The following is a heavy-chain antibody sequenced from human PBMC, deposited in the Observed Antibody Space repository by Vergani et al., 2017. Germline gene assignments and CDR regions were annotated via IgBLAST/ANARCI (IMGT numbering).Heavy chain of an antibody. CDR2: ITYNGVRT. CDR3: AKDYNIMGALHY. CDR1: GFTFNIYA. D-gene: IGHD5-12*01. V-gene: IGHV3-23*01. Sequence: EVRLLESGGGLVQPGGPLRLSCAAPGFTFNIYAMSWVRQAPGKGLEWVSTITYNGVRTYHADSVTGRFTISKDNSKNTLFLQLKTLRAEDTGVYYCAKDYNIMGALHYWGQGTLVAVSS. J-gene: IGHJ4*02.